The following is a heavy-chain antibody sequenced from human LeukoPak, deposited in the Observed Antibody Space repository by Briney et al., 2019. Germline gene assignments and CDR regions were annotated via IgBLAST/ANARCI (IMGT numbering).Heavy chain of an antibody. CDR1: GGSISSYY. V-gene: IGHV4-59*01. J-gene: IGHJ3*02. CDR2: IYYSGST. D-gene: IGHD6-19*01. Sequence: PSETLSLTCTVSGGSISSYYWRWIRQPPGKGLEWIGYIYYSGSTNYNPSLKSRVTISVDTSKNQFSLKLSSVTAADTAVYYCASSGWYSGDAFDIWGQGTMVTVSS. CDR3: ASSGWYSGDAFDI.